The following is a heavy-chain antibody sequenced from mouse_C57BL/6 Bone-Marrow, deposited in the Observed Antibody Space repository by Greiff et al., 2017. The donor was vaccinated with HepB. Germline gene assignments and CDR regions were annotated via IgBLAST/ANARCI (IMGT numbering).Heavy chain of an antibody. CDR1: GYTFTSYW. J-gene: IGHJ1*03. Sequence: QVQLQQPGAELVKPGASVKMSCKASGYTFTSYWITWVKQRPGQGLEWIGDIYPGSGSTNYNEKFKSKATLTVDTSSSTAYMQLSSLTSEDSAVYYCARERYYCGSSGYFDVWGTGTTVTVSS. V-gene: IGHV1-55*01. CDR3: ARERYYCGSSGYFDV. CDR2: IYPGSGST. D-gene: IGHD1-1*01.